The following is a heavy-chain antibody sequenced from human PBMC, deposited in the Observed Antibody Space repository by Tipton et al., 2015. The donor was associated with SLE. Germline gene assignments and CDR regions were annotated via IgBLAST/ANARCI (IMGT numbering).Heavy chain of an antibody. CDR3: ARGRYYDSSGYYYDY. CDR1: GGSISSSNW. CDR2: IYHSGST. J-gene: IGHJ4*02. V-gene: IGHV4-4*02. Sequence: TLSLTCAVSGGSISSSNWWSWVRQPPGKGLEWIGEIYHSGSTNYNPSLKSRVTISVDTSKNQFSLKLSSVTAADTAVYYCARGRYYDSSGYYYDYWGQGTLVTVSS. D-gene: IGHD3-22*01.